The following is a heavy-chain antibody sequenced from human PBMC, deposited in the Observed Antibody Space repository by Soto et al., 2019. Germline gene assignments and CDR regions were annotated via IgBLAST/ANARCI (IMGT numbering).Heavy chain of an antibody. D-gene: IGHD3-10*01. Sequence: GGSLRLSCAASGFTFSSYSMNWVRQAPGKGLEWVSSISSSSSYIYYADSVKGRFTISRDNAKNSLYLQMNSLRAEDTAVYYCARAAGVPDHYYFDYWGQGTLVTVS. V-gene: IGHV3-21*01. CDR2: ISSSSSYI. CDR3: ARAAGVPDHYYFDY. J-gene: IGHJ4*02. CDR1: GFTFSSYS.